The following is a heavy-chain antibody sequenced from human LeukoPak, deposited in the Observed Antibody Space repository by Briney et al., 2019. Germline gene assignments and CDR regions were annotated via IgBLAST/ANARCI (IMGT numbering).Heavy chain of an antibody. J-gene: IGHJ6*02. D-gene: IGHD3-10*01. V-gene: IGHV3-23*01. CDR3: ARNRGWSFRGAGYGMDV. CDR2: ISGSGGNT. Sequence: PGGSLRLSCAASGFTFSSYAMSWVRQAPGKGLEWVSAISGSGGNTYYADSVKGRFTISRDNSKNTLYLQMNSLRAEDTAVYYCARNRGWSFRGAGYGMDVWGQGTTVTVSS. CDR1: GFTFSSYA.